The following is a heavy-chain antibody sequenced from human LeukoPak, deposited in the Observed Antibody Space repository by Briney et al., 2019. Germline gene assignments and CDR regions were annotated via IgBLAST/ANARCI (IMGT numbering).Heavy chain of an antibody. V-gene: IGHV5-51*01. Sequence: EALKISWKGSGYSFTSYWIGWVRQMPGKGLEWMGIIYPGDSDTRYSPSFQGQVTILVDKSINTAYLQWSTLKASDSAMYYCARRVAEEEFDYWGQGTLVTVSS. D-gene: IGHD6-19*01. CDR3: ARRVAEEEFDY. J-gene: IGHJ4*02. CDR1: GYSFTSYW. CDR2: IYPGDSDT.